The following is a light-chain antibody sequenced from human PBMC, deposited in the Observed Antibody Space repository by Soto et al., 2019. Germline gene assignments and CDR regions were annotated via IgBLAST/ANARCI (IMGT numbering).Light chain of an antibody. J-gene: IGKJ4*01. CDR3: LQHNSYPPT. CDR1: QGIGSD. CDR2: AAS. Sequence: DIQMTQSPSSLSASVGDRVTITCRASQGIGSDLGWYQQKPGKAPKRLIYAASSLQGGVPSRLTGRGSGTEFTLTISSLQPEDFATYYCLQHNSYPPTFGGGTKVEIK. V-gene: IGKV1-17*01.